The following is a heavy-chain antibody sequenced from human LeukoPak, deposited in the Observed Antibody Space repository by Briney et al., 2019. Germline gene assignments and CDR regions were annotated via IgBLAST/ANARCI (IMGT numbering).Heavy chain of an antibody. Sequence: PGGSLRLSCAASGFTFSSFTMSWVRQAPEKGLEWVWSISSDSGYIYDADSVKGRFTICRDNAKNSLYLKMDSLRAEDTAVYYCARGDCITTRCYLPNWFDPWGQRTLVTVSS. CDR3: ARGDCITTRCYLPNWFDP. CDR2: ISSDSGYI. V-gene: IGHV3-21*01. CDR1: GFTFSSFT. J-gene: IGHJ5*02. D-gene: IGHD2-2*01.